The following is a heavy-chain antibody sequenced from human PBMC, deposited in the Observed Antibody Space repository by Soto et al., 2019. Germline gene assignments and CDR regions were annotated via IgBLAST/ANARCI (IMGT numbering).Heavy chain of an antibody. V-gene: IGHV1-18*01. Sequence: GASGKVSCKASCYTFSNHGISWVRQAPGQGPEWMGWISTYNGNKKYAPKLHGRFTMTTDTSTSTAYMELRSLRSDDTAVYYCARDSISDYASEYFDHWGQGTLVTVSS. D-gene: IGHD4-17*01. CDR2: ISTYNGNK. CDR1: CYTFSNHG. J-gene: IGHJ4*02. CDR3: ARDSISDYASEYFDH.